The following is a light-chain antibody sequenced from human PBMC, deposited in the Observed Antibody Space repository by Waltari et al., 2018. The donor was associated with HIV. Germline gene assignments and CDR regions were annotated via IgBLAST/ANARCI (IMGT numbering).Light chain of an antibody. CDR1: RSDIGAYNS. CDR3: SSYTDTATLV. V-gene: IGLV2-14*03. Sequence: QSALTQPASVSGSPGQSITISCSGTRSDIGAYNSVAWYQPNPGRPPKLVIYDVANRPSGLSSRFSVSKSANTASLTISGLQPDDEADYYCSSYTDTATLVFGTGTKVTVL. CDR2: DVA. J-gene: IGLJ1*01.